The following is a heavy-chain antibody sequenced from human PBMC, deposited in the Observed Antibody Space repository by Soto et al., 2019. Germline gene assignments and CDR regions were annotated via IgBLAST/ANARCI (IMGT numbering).Heavy chain of an antibody. J-gene: IGHJ4*02. CDR1: GYTFTSYA. D-gene: IGHD3-22*01. CDR3: VRDWTNYDSSGPGDY. CDR2: INAGNGNT. V-gene: IGHV1-3*01. Sequence: ASVKVSCKASGYTFTSYAMHWVRQAPGQRLEWMGWINAGNGNTKYSQKFQGRVTITRDTSASTAYMELSSLRSEDTAVYYCVRDWTNYDSSGPGDYWGQGTLVTVSS.